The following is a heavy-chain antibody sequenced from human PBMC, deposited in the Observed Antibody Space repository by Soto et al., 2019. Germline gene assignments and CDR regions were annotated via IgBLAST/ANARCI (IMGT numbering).Heavy chain of an antibody. Sequence: GVLRLSCAASGFPFSSTNMTWVRQAPGKGLEWVSTIDGSGGTTYYADSAKGRFTISRDNSINTVFLQMNSLRADDTALYFCSKNSGWFNTWGQGALVTVSS. CDR1: GFPFSSTN. J-gene: IGHJ5*02. D-gene: IGHD3-10*01. CDR2: IDGSGGTT. V-gene: IGHV3-23*01. CDR3: SKNSGWFNT.